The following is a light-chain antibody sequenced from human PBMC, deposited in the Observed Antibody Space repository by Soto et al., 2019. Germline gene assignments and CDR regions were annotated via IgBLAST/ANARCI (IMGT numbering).Light chain of an antibody. V-gene: IGKV3-20*01. Sequence: EIVFTQSPSTLSLSPGERVTLSCRASQSVSDNLAWYQQKPGQAPRLLIYGASNRATGIPDRFSGSGSGTDFTLTISRLEPEDFAVYYCQQYDSSGTFGQGTKVDI. CDR3: QQYDSSGT. CDR2: GAS. CDR1: QSVSDN. J-gene: IGKJ1*01.